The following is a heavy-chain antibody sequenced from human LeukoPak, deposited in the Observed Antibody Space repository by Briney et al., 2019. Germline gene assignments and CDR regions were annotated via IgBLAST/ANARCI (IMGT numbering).Heavy chain of an antibody. J-gene: IGHJ4*02. V-gene: IGHV1-69*13. D-gene: IGHD2-15*01. CDR1: GGTFSSYA. CDR2: IIPIFGTA. Sequence: GASVKVSCKASGGTFSSYAISWVRQAPGQGLEWMGGIIPIFGTANYAQKFQGRVTITADESTSTAYMELSSLRSEDAAVYYCARDSREDIVVVVAAVWGQGTLVTVSS. CDR3: ARDSREDIVVVVAAV.